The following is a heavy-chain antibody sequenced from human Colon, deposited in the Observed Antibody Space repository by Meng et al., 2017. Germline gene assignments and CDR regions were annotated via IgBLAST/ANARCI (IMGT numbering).Heavy chain of an antibody. J-gene: IGHJ4*02. CDR1: GASITTRNW. CDR2: VFHTGGT. D-gene: IGHD3-16*01. CDR3: ARGGDWGFDY. V-gene: IGHV4-4*02. Sequence: QVLPQGSGHGLVEPSETLSLACSVSGASITTRNWWNWVHQAPGKGLEWIGDVFHTGGTSYNPSLESRLTISVDRSKNQFYLNLRSVTAADTATYYCARGGDWGFDYWGPGTLVTVSS.